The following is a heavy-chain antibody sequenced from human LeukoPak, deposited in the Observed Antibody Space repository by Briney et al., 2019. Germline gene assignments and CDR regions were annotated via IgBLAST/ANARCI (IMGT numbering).Heavy chain of an antibody. V-gene: IGHV3-48*04. D-gene: IGHD3-10*02. J-gene: IGHJ6*04. CDR1: GFTFSSYS. CDR3: AELGITMIGGV. CDR2: ISSSGSTI. Sequence: GGSLRLSCAASGFTFSSYSMNWVRQAPGKGLEWVSYISSSGSTIYYADSVKGRFTISRDNTKNSLYLQMNSLRAEDTAVYYCAELGITMIGGVWGKGTTVTTSS.